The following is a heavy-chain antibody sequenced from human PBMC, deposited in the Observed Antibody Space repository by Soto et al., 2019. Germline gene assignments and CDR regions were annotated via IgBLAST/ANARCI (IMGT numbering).Heavy chain of an antibody. Sequence: SGGSLRLSCAASGFTFSSYGMHWVRQAPGKGLEWVAVISYDGSNKYYADSVKGRFTISRDNSKNTLYLQMNSLRAEDTAVYYCAKMTGTYYYDSSGYYPKLYYYYYYGMDVWGQGTTVTVSS. CDR2: ISYDGSNK. J-gene: IGHJ6*02. CDR3: AKMTGTYYYDSSGYYPKLYYYYYYGMDV. CDR1: GFTFSSYG. D-gene: IGHD3-22*01. V-gene: IGHV3-30*18.